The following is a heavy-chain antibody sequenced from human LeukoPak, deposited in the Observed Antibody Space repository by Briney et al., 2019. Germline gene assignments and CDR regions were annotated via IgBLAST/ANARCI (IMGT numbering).Heavy chain of an antibody. J-gene: IGHJ4*02. CDR3: ARVGSIAAAGTPDY. CDR2: ISSSSGHT. Sequence: PGGSLRPSCAASGFTFSDYYMSWIRQTPGKGLEWVSHISSSSGHTEYADSVKGRFTVSRDNAKNSLFLQLNSLRADDTAVYYCARVGSIAAAGTPDYWGQGTLVTVSS. CDR1: GFTFSDYY. V-gene: IGHV3-11*06. D-gene: IGHD6-13*01.